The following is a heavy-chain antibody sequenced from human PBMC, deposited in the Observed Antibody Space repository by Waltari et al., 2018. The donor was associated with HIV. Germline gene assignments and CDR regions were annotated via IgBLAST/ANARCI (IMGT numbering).Heavy chain of an antibody. Sequence: QLQLQESGPSLVKPSATLSLTCHVSGDSISSRNYYWGWIRQPPGQGLAWIGSFYHSGATYYNPSLKSRVAIFVDVSKNQFSLEVSSVTAADTAIYYCATTAFYYESSGFFWGQGALVSVSA. J-gene: IGHJ4*02. CDR3: ATTAFYYESSGFF. D-gene: IGHD3-22*01. V-gene: IGHV4-39*01. CDR1: GDSISSRNYY. CDR2: FYHSGAT.